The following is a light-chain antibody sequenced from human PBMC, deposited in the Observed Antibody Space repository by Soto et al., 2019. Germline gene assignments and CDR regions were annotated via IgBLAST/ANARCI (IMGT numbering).Light chain of an antibody. J-gene: IGKJ1*01. CDR3: HHLDDPPPWT. CDR2: YTS. Sequence: EIVMTQSPATLSVSPGERATLSCRASQYVGTRLAWYQHKPGQAPRLLIYYTSNRATGIPARFTGRGSGTDFTLTITSLAPEDFAVYYCHHLDDPPPWTFGQGTKVDI. V-gene: IGKV3D-15*01. CDR1: QYVGTR.